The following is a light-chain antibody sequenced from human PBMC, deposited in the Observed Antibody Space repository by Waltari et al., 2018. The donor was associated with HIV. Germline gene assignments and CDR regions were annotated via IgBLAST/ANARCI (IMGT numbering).Light chain of an antibody. CDR3: AAWDDSLNDSYV. J-gene: IGLJ1*01. CDR2: SNN. V-gene: IGLV1-44*01. Sequence: QSVLTQPPSASGTPGQRVTISCSGSSSNIGSNAVNWYQQLPGTAPKLLIYSNNQRPSGVPDRFSGSKSGTSASLAISGLQSDDEADYYCAAWDDSLNDSYVFGLGTKVTVL. CDR1: SSNIGSNA.